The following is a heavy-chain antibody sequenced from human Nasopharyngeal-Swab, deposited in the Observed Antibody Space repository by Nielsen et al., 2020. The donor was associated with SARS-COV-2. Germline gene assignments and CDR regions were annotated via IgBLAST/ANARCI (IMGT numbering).Heavy chain of an antibody. CDR3: ARSLGERVVYFDY. CDR1: GFTFSSYA. J-gene: IGHJ4*02. D-gene: IGHD3-16*01. CDR2: ISYDGSNK. Sequence: GESLKISCAASGFTFSSYAMHWVRQAPGKGLEWVAVISYDGSNKYYADSVKGRFTISRDNSKNTLYLQMNSLRAEDTAVYYCARSLGERVVYFDYWGQGTLVTVSS. V-gene: IGHV3-30*04.